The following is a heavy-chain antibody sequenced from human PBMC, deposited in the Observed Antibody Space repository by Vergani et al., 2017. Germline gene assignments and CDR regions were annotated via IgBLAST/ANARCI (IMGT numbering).Heavy chain of an antibody. Sequence: QVQLVQSGAEVKTPGASVKVSCKASGYTFTSYAMHWVRQAPGQRLEWMGWINAGNGNTKYSQKFQGRVTITRDTSASTAYMELSSLRSEDTAVYYCARASIAAAGTLDYWGQGTLVTVSS. D-gene: IGHD6-13*01. CDR1: GYTFTSYA. J-gene: IGHJ4*02. CDR2: INAGNGNT. CDR3: ARASIAAAGTLDY. V-gene: IGHV1-3*01.